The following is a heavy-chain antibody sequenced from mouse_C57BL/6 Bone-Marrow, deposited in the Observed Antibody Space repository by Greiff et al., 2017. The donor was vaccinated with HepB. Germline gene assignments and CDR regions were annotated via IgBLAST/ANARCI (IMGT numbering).Heavy chain of an antibody. J-gene: IGHJ1*03. CDR3: ARSSSRTGYFDV. V-gene: IGHV1-55*01. CDR1: GYTFTSYL. CDR2: IYPGSGST. Sequence: QVQLQQPGAELVKPGASVKMSCKASGYTFTSYLITWVKQRPGQGLEWIGDIYPGSGSTNYNEKFKSKATLTVDTSSSTAYMQLSSLTSEDSAVYYCARSSSRTGYFDVWGTGTTVTVSS. D-gene: IGHD1-1*01.